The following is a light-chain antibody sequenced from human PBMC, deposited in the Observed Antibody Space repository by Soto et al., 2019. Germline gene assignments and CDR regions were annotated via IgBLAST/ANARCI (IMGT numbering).Light chain of an antibody. CDR3: QQTLSFPPT. Sequence: DIQMTQSPSSVSASVGDRVTITCRASQAIDSWLAWYQQKPGEAPKLLIFTGSLLHSGVPPRFSGSGSGTDFTLTISSLQPEDFETSYCQQTLSFPPTLGQGTKVDIK. J-gene: IGKJ1*01. V-gene: IGKV1-12*01. CDR2: TGS. CDR1: QAIDSW.